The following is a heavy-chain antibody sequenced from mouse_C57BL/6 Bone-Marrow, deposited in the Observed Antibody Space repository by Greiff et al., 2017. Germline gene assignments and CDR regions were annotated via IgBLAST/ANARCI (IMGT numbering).Heavy chain of an antibody. Sequence: QVQLQQPGAELVRPGSSVKLSCKASGYTFTSYWMHWVKQRPIQGLEWIGNIDPSDSETHYNQKFKDKATLTVDKSSSTAYMQLSSLTSEDSAVYYCACSHYDGIPLFDDWGKGTTLTVSS. D-gene: IGHD1-2*01. CDR2: IDPSDSET. CDR1: GYTFTSYW. J-gene: IGHJ2*01. CDR3: ACSHYDGIPLFDD. V-gene: IGHV1-52*01.